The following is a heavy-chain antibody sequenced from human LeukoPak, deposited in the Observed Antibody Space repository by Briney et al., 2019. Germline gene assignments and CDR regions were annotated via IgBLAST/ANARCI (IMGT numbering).Heavy chain of an antibody. Sequence: SETLSLTCAVYGGSFSGYYRSWIRQPPGKGLEWIGEINHSGSTSYNPSLKSRVTISVDTSKNQFSLKLSSVTAADTAVYYCARGPPHYYWGQGTLVTVSS. CDR2: INHSGST. D-gene: IGHD3-3*02. CDR3: ARGPPHYY. V-gene: IGHV4-34*01. CDR1: GGSFSGYY. J-gene: IGHJ4*02.